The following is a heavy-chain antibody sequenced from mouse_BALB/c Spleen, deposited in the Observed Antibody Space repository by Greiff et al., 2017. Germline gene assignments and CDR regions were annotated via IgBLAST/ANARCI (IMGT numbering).Heavy chain of an antibody. CDR2: ISYDGSN. CDR1: GYSITSGYY. V-gene: IGHV3-6*02. J-gene: IGHJ3*01. CDR3: ASEGYYGSSYWFAY. D-gene: IGHD1-1*01. Sequence: DVQLQESGPGLVKPSQSLSLTCSVTGYSITSGYYWNWIRQFPGNKLEWMGYISYDGSNNYNPSLKNRISITRYTSKNQFFLKLNSVTTEDTATYYCASEGYYGSSYWFAYWGQGTLVTVSA.